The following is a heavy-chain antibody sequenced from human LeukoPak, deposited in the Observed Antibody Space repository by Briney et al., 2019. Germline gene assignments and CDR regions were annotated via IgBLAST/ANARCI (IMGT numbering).Heavy chain of an antibody. CDR1: GFTFSTYT. Sequence: NPGGSLRLSCAASGFTFSTYTMNWVRQTPGKGLEWVSSISSSGSYIYYADSVKGRFTISRDNAKNSLYLQMNSLRAADTAVYYCARRAGDYSHPYDYWGQGTLVTVSS. V-gene: IGHV3-21*01. D-gene: IGHD3-22*01. CDR3: ARRAGDYSHPYDY. CDR2: ISSSGSYI. J-gene: IGHJ4*02.